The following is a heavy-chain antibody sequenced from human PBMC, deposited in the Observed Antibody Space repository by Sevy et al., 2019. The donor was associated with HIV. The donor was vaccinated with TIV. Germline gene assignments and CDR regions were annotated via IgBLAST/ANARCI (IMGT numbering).Heavy chain of an antibody. V-gene: IGHV3-7*01. CDR3: ASGVGLDR. D-gene: IGHD1-26*01. J-gene: IGHJ5*02. CDR1: GFTFSPYW. CDR2: TRPDGSDK. Sequence: GGSLRLSCEASGFTFSPYWMTWVRRAPGKGLEWVANTRPDGSDKDYVDSVKGRFTISRDNAKNSLYLQMNSLRADDTAMYYCASGVGLDRWGQGALVTVSS.